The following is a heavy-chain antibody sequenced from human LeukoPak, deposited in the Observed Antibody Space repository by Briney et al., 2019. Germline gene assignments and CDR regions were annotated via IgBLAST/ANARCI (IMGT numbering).Heavy chain of an antibody. Sequence: SETLSLTCTVSGGSISSSSYYWGWIRQPPGKGLEWIGGIYYSGSTYYNPSLKSRVTISVDTSKNQFSLKLSSVTAADTAVYYCATPYYYGSGSYPYWGQGTLVTVSS. CDR1: GGSISSSSYY. J-gene: IGHJ4*02. D-gene: IGHD3-10*01. CDR2: IYYSGST. CDR3: ATPYYYGSGSYPY. V-gene: IGHV4-39*07.